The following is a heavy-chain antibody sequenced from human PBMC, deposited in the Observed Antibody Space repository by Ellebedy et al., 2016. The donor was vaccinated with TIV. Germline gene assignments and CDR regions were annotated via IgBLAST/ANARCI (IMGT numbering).Heavy chain of an antibody. J-gene: IGHJ4*02. Sequence: GGSLRLSCVASGFSINSYMNWVRQAPGKGLEWVSVIFSLGDTYYADSVRGRFSNSRDNSQNTLFLQMTSLRPEDTAVYYCAKADYADYPIYFDSWGQGTLVTVSS. V-gene: IGHV3-66*03. CDR2: IFSLGDT. CDR1: GFSINSY. CDR3: AKADYADYPIYFDS. D-gene: IGHD4-17*01.